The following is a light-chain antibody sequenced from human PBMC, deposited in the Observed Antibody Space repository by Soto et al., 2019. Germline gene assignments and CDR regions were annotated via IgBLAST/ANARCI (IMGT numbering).Light chain of an antibody. CDR1: QSVSSY. V-gene: IGKV3-11*01. J-gene: IGKJ5*01. CDR2: AAS. Sequence: EIVLTQSPATLSLSPGERATLSCRASQSVSSYLAWYQQKPGQAPRLLIYAASTRATGIPDRFSGSGSGTEFTLTISSLQPEDFATYYCQQSYSTPPITFGQGTRLEI. CDR3: QQSYSTPPIT.